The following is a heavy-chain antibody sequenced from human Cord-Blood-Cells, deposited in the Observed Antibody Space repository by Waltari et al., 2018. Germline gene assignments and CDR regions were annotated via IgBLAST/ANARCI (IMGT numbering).Heavy chain of an antibody. V-gene: IGHV1-2*04. CDR1: GYTFTGYY. CDR3: ARVWSGYNDAFDI. D-gene: IGHD3-3*01. CDR2: INPNSGGT. J-gene: IGHJ3*02. Sequence: QVQLVQSGAEVKKPGASVKVSCKASGYTFTGYYMHWVRQAPGQGLEWMGWINPNSGGTNYAQEFQGWVTMTRDTSISTAYMELSRLRSDDTAVYYCARVWSGYNDAFDIWGQGTMVTVSS.